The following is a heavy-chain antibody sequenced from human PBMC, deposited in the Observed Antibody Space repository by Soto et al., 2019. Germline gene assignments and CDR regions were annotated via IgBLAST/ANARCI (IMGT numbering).Heavy chain of an antibody. J-gene: IGHJ4*02. Sequence: EVQLLESGGGLVQPGGSLRLSCAASGFTFSSYAMSWVRQAPGKGLEWVSAISGSGGSTYYADSVKGRFTISRDNSKNTLYLQMHGLRAEDTAVCYCARSEWYDFDYGGQGTLVTGSS. D-gene: IGHD3-3*01. CDR1: GFTFSSYA. CDR3: ARSEWYDFDY. V-gene: IGHV3-23*01. CDR2: ISGSGGST.